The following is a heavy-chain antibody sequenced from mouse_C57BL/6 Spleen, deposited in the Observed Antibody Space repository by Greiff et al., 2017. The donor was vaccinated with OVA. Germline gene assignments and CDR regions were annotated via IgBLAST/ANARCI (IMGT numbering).Heavy chain of an antibody. V-gene: IGHV6-3*01. CDR1: GFTFSNYW. Sequence: DVQLQESGGGLVQPGGSMKLSCVASGFTFSNYWMHWVSQSPEKGLEWVAQISLKSDNYATHYAVSVKGRFTISRDDSKSSVYLQMNNLRAEDTGMYYCTGNYGSSYDWYFDVWGTGTTVTVSS. J-gene: IGHJ1*03. D-gene: IGHD1-1*01. CDR2: ISLKSDNYAT. CDR3: TGNYGSSYDWYFDV.